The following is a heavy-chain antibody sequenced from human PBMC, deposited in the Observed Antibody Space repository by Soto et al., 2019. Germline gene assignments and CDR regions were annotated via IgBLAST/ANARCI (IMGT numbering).Heavy chain of an antibody. CDR2: FDSEDGET. Sequence: ASVKVSCKVSGYSFTELSMHWVRQAPGKGLEWMGCFDSEDGETIYAQKFQGRVTMTEDTSTDTSYMELSSLRSEDTAVYYCATDRHGYKLDAFDIWGQGTMVTVSS. CDR1: GYSFTELS. CDR3: ATDRHGYKLDAFDI. J-gene: IGHJ3*02. D-gene: IGHD5-12*01. V-gene: IGHV1-24*01.